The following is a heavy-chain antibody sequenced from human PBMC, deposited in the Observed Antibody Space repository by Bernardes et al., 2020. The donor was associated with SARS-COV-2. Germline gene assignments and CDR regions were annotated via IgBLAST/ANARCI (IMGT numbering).Heavy chain of an antibody. V-gene: IGHV3-23*01. J-gene: IGHJ6*02. CDR2: IGGSPGGT. CDR1: GFTFSSYA. Sequence: GGSLRLSCAASGFTFSSYAMSWVRQAPGKGLEWVSTIGGSPGGTNYADSVKGRFTISRDNSKNTLYLQMNTLRAEDTAIYYCAKVESNSGYYYYYGMDVWGQGTTVTVSS. CDR3: AKVESNSGYYYYYGMDV. D-gene: IGHD4-4*01.